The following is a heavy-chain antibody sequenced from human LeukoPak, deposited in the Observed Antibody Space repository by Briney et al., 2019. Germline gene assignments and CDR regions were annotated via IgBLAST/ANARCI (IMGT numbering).Heavy chain of an antibody. CDR1: GFNFNSHG. Sequence: GGSLRLSCAASGFNFNSHGMHWVRQAPGKGLEWVALIPSDGSYTYYADSVKGRFTIFRDNSKDTLYLQMNSLRAEDTAVYYCAKADYGDCAFDFWGQGTLVTVSS. CDR3: AKADYGDCAFDF. CDR2: IPSDGSYT. D-gene: IGHD4-17*01. V-gene: IGHV3-30*18. J-gene: IGHJ4*02.